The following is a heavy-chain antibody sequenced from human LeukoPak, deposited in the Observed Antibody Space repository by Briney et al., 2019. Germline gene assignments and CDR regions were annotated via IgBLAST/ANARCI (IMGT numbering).Heavy chain of an antibody. CDR3: ARDRGGIAVAGTDY. D-gene: IGHD6-19*01. CDR2: ISAYNGNT. J-gene: IGHJ4*02. Sequence: ASVKLSCKSSVYTLTSYGISWVRQAPGQALEWMGWISAYNGNTNYAQKLQGRVTMTTDTSTSTAYVELRSLRSDDTVVYYCARDRGGIAVAGTDYWGQGTLVTVSS. V-gene: IGHV1-18*01. CDR1: VYTLTSYG.